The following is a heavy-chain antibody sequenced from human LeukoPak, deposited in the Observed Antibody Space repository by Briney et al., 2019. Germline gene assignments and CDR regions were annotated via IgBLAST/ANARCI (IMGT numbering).Heavy chain of an antibody. J-gene: IGHJ1*01. CDR2: IWSDGSSE. Sequence: PGRSLRLSCAASGFTFSHYGMHWVRQSPGKGLDWVALIWSDGSSEYYADSVKGRFTISRDNAKNTLYLQMDSLRVEDTAVYYCTTWSRSSYIEYLQYWGQGTLVTVSS. CDR3: TTWSRSSYIEYLQY. CDR1: GFTFSHYG. D-gene: IGHD1-26*01. V-gene: IGHV3-33*01.